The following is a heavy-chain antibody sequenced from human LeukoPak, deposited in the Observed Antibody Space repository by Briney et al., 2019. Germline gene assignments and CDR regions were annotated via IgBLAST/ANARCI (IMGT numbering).Heavy chain of an antibody. D-gene: IGHD2-2*01. J-gene: IGHJ3*02. Sequence: GGSLRLSCAASGFTVSSNYMSWVRQAPGKGLEWVSSISSSSSYIYYADSVKGRFTISRDNAKNSLYLQMNSLRAEDTAVYYCASLTIVVVPAARGGDAFDIWGQGTMVTVSS. V-gene: IGHV3-21*01. CDR1: GFTVSSNY. CDR3: ASLTIVVVPAARGGDAFDI. CDR2: ISSSSSYI.